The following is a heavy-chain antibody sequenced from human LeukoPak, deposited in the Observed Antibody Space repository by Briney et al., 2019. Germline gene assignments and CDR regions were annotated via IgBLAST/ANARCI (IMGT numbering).Heavy chain of an antibody. Sequence: PSETLSLTCTVSGGSISSGGYYWSWIRQHPGKGLEWIGYIYYSGSTYYNPSLKSRVTISVDTSKNQFSLKLSSVTAADTAVYYCARGRGVVIHFDPWGQGTLVTVSS. D-gene: IGHD3-3*01. CDR1: GGSISSGGYY. V-gene: IGHV4-31*03. CDR3: ARGRGVVIHFDP. J-gene: IGHJ5*02. CDR2: IYYSGST.